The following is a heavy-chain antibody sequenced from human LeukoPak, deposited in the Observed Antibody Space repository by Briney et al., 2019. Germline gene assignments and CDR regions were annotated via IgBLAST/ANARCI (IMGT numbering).Heavy chain of an antibody. CDR2: ISWNSGSI. V-gene: IGHV3-9*01. Sequence: GRSLRLSCAASGFTFDDYAMHWVRQAPGKGLEWVSGISWNSGSIGYADSVKGRFTISRDNAKNSLYLQMNSLRAEDTALYYCAKGDYYDSSGYYVRWGQGTLVTVSS. CDR3: AKGDYYDSSGYYVR. CDR1: GFTFDDYA. J-gene: IGHJ4*02. D-gene: IGHD3-22*01.